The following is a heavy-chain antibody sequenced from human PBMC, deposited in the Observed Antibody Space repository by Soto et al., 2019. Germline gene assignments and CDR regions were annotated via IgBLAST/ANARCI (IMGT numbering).Heavy chain of an antibody. CDR3: ARAICGGDCYSSFDY. V-gene: IGHV1-2*02. J-gene: IGHJ4*02. D-gene: IGHD2-21*02. Sequence: QVHLAQSGPEVKRAGASVKVSCKASGYSLSNYFIHWVRQAPGQGLEWMGWINPNSGDTHYTQNFQGLVTMTRDPSSSTAYMELRRLRSDDTALYYCARAICGGDCYSSFDYWGQGTLVTASS. CDR2: INPNSGDT. CDR1: GYSLSNYF.